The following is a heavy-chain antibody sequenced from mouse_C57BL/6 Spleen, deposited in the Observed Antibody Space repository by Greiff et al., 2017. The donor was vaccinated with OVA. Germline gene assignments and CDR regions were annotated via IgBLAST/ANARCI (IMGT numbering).Heavy chain of an antibody. V-gene: IGHV1-26*01. J-gene: IGHJ4*01. CDR3: ARGLRLRGENYAMDY. D-gene: IGHD3-2*02. CDR2: INPNNGGT. Sequence: EVQLQQSGPELVKPGASVKISCKASGYTFTDYYMNWVKQSHGKSLEWIGDINPNNGGTSYNQKFKGKATLTVDKSSSTAYMELRSLTSEDSAVYYCARGLRLRGENYAMDYWGQGTSVTVSS. CDR1: GYTFTDYY.